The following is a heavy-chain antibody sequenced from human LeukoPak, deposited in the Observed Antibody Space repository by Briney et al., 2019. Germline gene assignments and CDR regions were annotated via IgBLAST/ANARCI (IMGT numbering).Heavy chain of an antibody. J-gene: IGHJ4*02. Sequence: GGSLRLSCAASGFTFSSYAMSWVRQAPGKGLEWVSVIYSGGSTYYADSVKGRFTISRDNSKNTLYLQMNSLRAEDTAVYYCARELGTGLGGFDYWGQGTLVTVSS. CDR3: ARELGTGLGGFDY. V-gene: IGHV3-53*01. CDR2: IYSGGST. D-gene: IGHD7-27*01. CDR1: GFTFSSYA.